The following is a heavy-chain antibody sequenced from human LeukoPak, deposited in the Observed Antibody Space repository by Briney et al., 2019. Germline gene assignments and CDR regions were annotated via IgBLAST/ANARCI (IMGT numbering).Heavy chain of an antibody. Sequence: PGGSLRLSCAASGFTFSDYYMSWIRQAPGKGLEWVSYISSSGSTIYYADSVKGRFTISRDNAKNSLYLQMNSLRAEDTAVYYCARDSFDEYYYDSNDFSGSYYYGMDVWGQGTTVTVSS. CDR1: GFTFSDYY. V-gene: IGHV3-11*01. CDR3: ARDSFDEYYYDSNDFSGSYYYGMDV. J-gene: IGHJ6*02. D-gene: IGHD3-22*01. CDR2: ISSSGSTI.